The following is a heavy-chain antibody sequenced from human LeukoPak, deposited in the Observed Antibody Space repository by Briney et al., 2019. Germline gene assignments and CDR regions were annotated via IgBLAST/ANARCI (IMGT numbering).Heavy chain of an antibody. Sequence: ASVTVSCKVSGYTLTELSMHWVRQAPGKGLEWMGGFDPEDGETIYAQKFQGRVTMTKDTSTDTAYMELSSLRSEDTAVYYCAGAMTHRYYFDYWGQGTLVTVSS. V-gene: IGHV1-24*01. CDR3: AGAMTHRYYFDY. CDR2: FDPEDGET. CDR1: GYTLTELS. J-gene: IGHJ4*02. D-gene: IGHD2-2*01.